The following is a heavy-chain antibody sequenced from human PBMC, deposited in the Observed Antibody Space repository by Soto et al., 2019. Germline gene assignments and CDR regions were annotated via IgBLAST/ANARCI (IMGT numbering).Heavy chain of an antibody. CDR2: IKSKTDGGTT. J-gene: IGHJ6*02. Sequence: GGSLRLSCAASGFTFSNAWMNWVRQAPGKGLEWVGRIKSKTDGGTTDYAAPVKGRFTISRDDSKNTLYLQMNSLKTEDTAVYYCTTNWGNKAAAGIRRSHYYYYYGMDVWGQGTTVTVSS. V-gene: IGHV3-15*07. CDR3: TTNWGNKAAAGIRRSHYYYYYGMDV. CDR1: GFTFSNAW. D-gene: IGHD6-13*01.